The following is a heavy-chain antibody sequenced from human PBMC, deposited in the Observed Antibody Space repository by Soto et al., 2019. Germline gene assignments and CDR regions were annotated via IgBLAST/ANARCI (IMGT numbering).Heavy chain of an antibody. CDR2: IYYTGIT. CDR1: GASISNYH. D-gene: IGHD3-10*01. CDR3: ATLRGLGVVSPSFDY. J-gene: IGHJ4*02. V-gene: IGHV4-59*08. Sequence: SQTLSLTCTVSGASISNYHWPWIRQPPGKGLEWIAYIYYTGITNFNPSLKSRVAISMDTSKNQFSLKLRSVTAADTAVYFCATLRGLGVVSPSFDYWGQ.